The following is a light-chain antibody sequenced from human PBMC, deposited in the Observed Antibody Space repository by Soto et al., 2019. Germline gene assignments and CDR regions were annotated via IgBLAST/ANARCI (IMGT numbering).Light chain of an antibody. J-gene: IGKJ5*01. CDR2: DAS. V-gene: IGKV3-11*01. CDR3: QQCSFWPRIT. CDR1: QNFYNY. Sequence: EVVLTQSPATLSLSPGGSATLSCRASQNFYNYLAWYQQKPGQAPRLLIYDASNRATGIPARFSGSGSGTAFTLTISSLEPEDSAVYYCQQCSFWPRITFRQATR.